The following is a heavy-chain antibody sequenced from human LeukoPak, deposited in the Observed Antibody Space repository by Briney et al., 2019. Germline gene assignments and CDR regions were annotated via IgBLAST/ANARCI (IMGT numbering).Heavy chain of an antibody. CDR1: GFTVSSNY. Sequence: GGSLRLSCAASGFTVSSNYMSWVRQAPGKGLEWVSVIYSGGSTYYADSVKSRFSITRDNSKNTLYLQMNSLRAEDTAVYYCARGGGDYGPRYFQHWGQGTLVTVSS. CDR2: IYSGGST. J-gene: IGHJ1*01. CDR3: ARGGGDYGPRYFQH. V-gene: IGHV3-66*01. D-gene: IGHD4-17*01.